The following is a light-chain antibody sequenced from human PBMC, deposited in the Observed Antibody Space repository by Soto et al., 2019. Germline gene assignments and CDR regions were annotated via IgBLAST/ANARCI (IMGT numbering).Light chain of an antibody. J-gene: IGKJ2*01. CDR3: QQYGRSPYT. CDR2: GAS. CDR1: QSVAHDY. Sequence: EIVLTQSPGTLSLSPGERATLSCRASQSVAHDYLAWYQQTPGQAPRLLIFGASSRASGIADRFNGSGSGTDFTLTISRLEPEDFAVYYCQQYGRSPYTFGQGAKVEIK. V-gene: IGKV3-20*01.